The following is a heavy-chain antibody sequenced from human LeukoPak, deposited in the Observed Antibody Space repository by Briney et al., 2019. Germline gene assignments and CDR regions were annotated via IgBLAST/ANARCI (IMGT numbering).Heavy chain of an antibody. V-gene: IGHV4-38-2*02. CDR3: ARVGLGWCSGCLWYFDL. Sequence: SETLSLTCTVSGYSISSGYYWGWIRQAPGQGLEWIGNIYHSGNTYYNPSLRSRVTFSLDTSKNQFSLKLNSVTAADTAVYYCARVGLGWCSGCLWYFDLWGRGTLVTVSS. CDR2: IYHSGNT. D-gene: IGHD2-21*01. J-gene: IGHJ2*01. CDR1: GYSISSGYY.